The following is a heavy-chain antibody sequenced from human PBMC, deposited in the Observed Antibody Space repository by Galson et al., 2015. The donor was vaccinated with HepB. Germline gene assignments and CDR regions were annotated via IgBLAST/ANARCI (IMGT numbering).Heavy chain of an antibody. CDR2: ITDRGTP. J-gene: IGHJ4*02. CDR1: GGSMKDYI. CDR3: ARTTPSYGRHWPYFDN. V-gene: IGHV4-59*08. Sequence: ETLSLTCTVSGGSMKDYIWSWIRQSPGQGLERTGYITDRGTPKYNPSLTSRVPISSDTSKIHFSLRLTTVTAADTAKYYCARTTPSYGRHWPYFDNWGQGSLVTVSS. D-gene: IGHD3-10*01.